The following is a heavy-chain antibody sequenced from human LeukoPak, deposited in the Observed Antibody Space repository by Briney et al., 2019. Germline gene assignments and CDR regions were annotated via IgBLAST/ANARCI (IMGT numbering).Heavy chain of an antibody. J-gene: IGHJ4*02. D-gene: IGHD3-22*01. CDR3: ARGRYESSGYYCDY. Sequence: ASVKVSCKASGYTFTNYDINWVRQATGQGLEWMGWMSPNSGNTGYTQKFQGRVTMTRNTSISTAYMELSSLRSEDTAVYYCARGRYESSGYYCDYWGQGTQVTVSS. CDR2: MSPNSGNT. CDR1: GYTFTNYD. V-gene: IGHV1-8*01.